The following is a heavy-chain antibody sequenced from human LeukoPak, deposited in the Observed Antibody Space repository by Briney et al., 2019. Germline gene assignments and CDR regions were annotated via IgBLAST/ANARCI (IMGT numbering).Heavy chain of an antibody. J-gene: IGHJ6*03. CDR1: GGSNSSYY. CDR3: ARENSSGWYRGYYYYMDV. Sequence: SETLSLTCTVPGGSNSSYYWSWIRQPAAKGLEWIGRIHTSGSTNYNPSLKSRVTMSVDTFKNQFSLKLSSVTAADTAVYYCARENSSGWYRGYYYYMDVWGKGTTVTVSS. V-gene: IGHV4-4*07. CDR2: IHTSGST. D-gene: IGHD6-19*01.